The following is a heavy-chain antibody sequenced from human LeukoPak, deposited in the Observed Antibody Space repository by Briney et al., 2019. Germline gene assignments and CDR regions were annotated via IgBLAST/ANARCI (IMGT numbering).Heavy chain of an antibody. CDR2: ISRSSSYI. Sequence: PGGSLRLSCAASGFTFSSYSMNWVRQAPGKGLEWVSSISRSSSYIYYADSVKGRFTISRDNAKNSLYLQMNSLRAEDTAVYYCARQYSSSSEVDYWGQGTLVTVSS. V-gene: IGHV3-21*01. CDR3: ARQYSSSSEVDY. CDR1: GFTFSSYS. J-gene: IGHJ4*02. D-gene: IGHD6-6*01.